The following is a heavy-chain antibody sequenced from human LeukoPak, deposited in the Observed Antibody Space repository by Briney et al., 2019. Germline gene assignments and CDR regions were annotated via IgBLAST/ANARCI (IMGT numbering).Heavy chain of an antibody. D-gene: IGHD3-3*01. V-gene: IGHV4-34*01. CDR2: VSHGGGT. J-gene: IGHJ3*02. CDR1: DGSLHEYY. CDR3: AREMWVARSGFDI. Sequence: PSETLSLTCAVYDGSLHEYYWSWFRQSPGKGLEWIGEVSHGGGTNYNWSLESRVTISVDRSKNQFSLMLTSVTAADTAIYYCAREMWVARSGFDIWAQGTVVTVSS.